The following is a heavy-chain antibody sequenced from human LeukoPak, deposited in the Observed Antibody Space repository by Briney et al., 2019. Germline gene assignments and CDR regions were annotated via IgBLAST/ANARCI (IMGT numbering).Heavy chain of an antibody. V-gene: IGHV4-34*01. D-gene: IGHD3-22*01. J-gene: IGHJ5*02. Sequence: SETLSLTCAVYSGSFSGYFWSWIRQPPAKGLERVGEINHSGSTNYNPSLKSRVTISVDTSKNQFSLKLSSVTAADTAVYYCARHYYDSSGYHPFDPWGQGTLVTVSS. CDR3: ARHYYDSSGYHPFDP. CDR1: SGSFSGYF. CDR2: INHSGST.